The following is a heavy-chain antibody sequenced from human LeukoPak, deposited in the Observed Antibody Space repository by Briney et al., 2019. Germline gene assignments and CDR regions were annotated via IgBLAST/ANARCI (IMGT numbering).Heavy chain of an antibody. V-gene: IGHV4-34*01. CDR3: ARSAGYQLLAFDY. J-gene: IGHJ4*02. CDR1: GGSFSGYY. CDR2: IDHSGST. Sequence: SETLSLTCAVYGGSFSGYYWSWIRQPPGKGLEWIGEIDHSGSTNYNPSLKSRVTISVDTSKNQFSLKLSSVTAADTAVYYCARSAGYQLLAFDYWGQGTLVTVSS. D-gene: IGHD2-2*01.